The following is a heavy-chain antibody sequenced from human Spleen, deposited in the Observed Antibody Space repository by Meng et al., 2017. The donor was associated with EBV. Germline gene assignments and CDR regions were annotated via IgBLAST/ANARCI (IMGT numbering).Heavy chain of an antibody. J-gene: IGHJ5*02. CDR3: AREVGGAFDP. V-gene: IGHV3-21*01. CDR2: ISSRSTYI. CDR1: GFTFTTYS. Sequence: EVQLVESGGGLVKPGGSLRLSCAASGFTFTTYSINWVRQSPGKGLEWVSSISSRSTYIYYADSVKGRFTISRDNAKNSLYLQMNSLRAEDTAVYYCAREVGGAFDPWGQGTLVTVSS. D-gene: IGHD2-2*01.